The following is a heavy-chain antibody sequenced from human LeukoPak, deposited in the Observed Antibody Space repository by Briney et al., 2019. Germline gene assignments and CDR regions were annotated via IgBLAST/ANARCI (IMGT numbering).Heavy chain of an antibody. J-gene: IGHJ4*02. CDR3: ANPGLGSGRRD. Sequence: GGSLRLSCAASGFTFSSYAMSWVRQPPGKGLDWVSTISFSGGYTYYADSVEGRFTISRDNSKNTLYLQMNSLRVEDTAVYYCANPGLGSGRRDWGQGILVTVSS. V-gene: IGHV3-23*01. CDR2: ISFSGGYT. D-gene: IGHD2-15*01. CDR1: GFTFSSYA.